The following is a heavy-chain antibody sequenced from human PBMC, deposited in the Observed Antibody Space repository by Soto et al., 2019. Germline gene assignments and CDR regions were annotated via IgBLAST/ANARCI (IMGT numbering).Heavy chain of an antibody. CDR1: GDSFSSLS. V-gene: IGHV1-69*06. D-gene: IGHD2-15*01. CDR2: IIPVVGTG. CDR3: ARDIEPMGGPFDF. J-gene: IGHJ4*02. Sequence: QVNLVQSGAEVKKPGSSVKVSCKASGDSFSSLSLNWVRQAPGQGLEWVGGIIPVVGTGTYAQKFQDRVNTTADKSTSTVYMELTSLTSEDTAVSYCARDIEPMGGPFDFWGQGTLVTVSS.